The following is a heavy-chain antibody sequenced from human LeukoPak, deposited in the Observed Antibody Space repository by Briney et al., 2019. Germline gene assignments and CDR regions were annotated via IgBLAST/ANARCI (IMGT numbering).Heavy chain of an antibody. CDR3: AKATYYDFWSGYVFDY. Sequence: GGSLRLSCAASGFTFSSYAMSWVRQAPGKGLEWVSAISGSGGSTYYADSVKGRFTMSRDNSKNTLYLQMNSLRAEGTAVYYCAKATYYDFWSGYVFDYWGQGTLVTVSS. D-gene: IGHD3-3*01. V-gene: IGHV3-23*01. CDR2: ISGSGGST. J-gene: IGHJ4*02. CDR1: GFTFSSYA.